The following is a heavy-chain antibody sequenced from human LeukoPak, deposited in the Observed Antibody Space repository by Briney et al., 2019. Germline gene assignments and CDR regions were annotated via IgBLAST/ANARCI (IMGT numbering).Heavy chain of an antibody. Sequence: PGGSLRLSCAASGFTFSSYEMNWFRQAPGKGLEWVSYISSSGSSIYYADSVKGRFTISRDNAKNSLYLQMNSLRAEDTAVYYCARDYYDSSGGFDYWGQGTLVTVSS. J-gene: IGHJ4*02. CDR1: GFTFSSYE. D-gene: IGHD3-22*01. CDR2: ISSSGSSI. V-gene: IGHV3-48*03. CDR3: ARDYYDSSGGFDY.